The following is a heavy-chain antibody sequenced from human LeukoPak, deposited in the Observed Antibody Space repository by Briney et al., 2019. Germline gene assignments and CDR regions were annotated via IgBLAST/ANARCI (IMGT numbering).Heavy chain of an antibody. V-gene: IGHV3-64D*06. D-gene: IGHD2-2*01. CDR1: GFTFSIYA. Sequence: PGGSLRLSCSASGFTFSIYAMHWVRQAPGKGLEYVSGISSDGGSTYYADSVKGRFTISRDQSKNTLYLQMSSLRAEDRAVYYCVKDALDDIVVAPPFFDYWGQGTLVTVSS. CDR3: VKDALDDIVVAPPFFDY. J-gene: IGHJ4*02. CDR2: ISSDGGST.